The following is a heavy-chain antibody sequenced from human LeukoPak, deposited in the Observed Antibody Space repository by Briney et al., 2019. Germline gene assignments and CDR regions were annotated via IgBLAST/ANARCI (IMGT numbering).Heavy chain of an antibody. Sequence: GGSLRLSCAASGFTFSSYWMSWVRQAPGKGLEWVANIKQDGSEKYYVDSVKGRFTISRDNAKNSLYLQMNSLRAEDTAVYYCARGTYYYDSSGYYLYYWGQGTLVTVSS. J-gene: IGHJ4*02. D-gene: IGHD3-22*01. CDR1: GFTFSSYW. V-gene: IGHV3-7*01. CDR2: IKQDGSEK. CDR3: ARGTYYYDSSGYYLYY.